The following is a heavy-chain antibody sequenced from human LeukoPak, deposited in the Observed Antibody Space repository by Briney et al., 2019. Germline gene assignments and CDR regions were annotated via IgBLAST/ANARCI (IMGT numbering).Heavy chain of an antibody. Sequence: ASVKVSCKASGYTFTSYYMHWVRQAPGQGLEWMGIINPSGGSTSYAQKFQGRVTMTRDTSTSTVYMGLSSLRSEDTAVYYCARVPRYSGSYGAFDIWGQGTMVTVSS. CDR3: ARVPRYSGSYGAFDI. CDR1: GYTFTSYY. CDR2: INPSGGST. J-gene: IGHJ3*02. D-gene: IGHD1-26*01. V-gene: IGHV1-46*01.